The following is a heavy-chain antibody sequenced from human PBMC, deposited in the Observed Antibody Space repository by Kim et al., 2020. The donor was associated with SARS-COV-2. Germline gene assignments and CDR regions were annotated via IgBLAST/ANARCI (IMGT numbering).Heavy chain of an antibody. CDR1: GGSISSDF. CDR2: IYYTGAT. J-gene: IGHJ2*01. V-gene: IGHV4-59*01. CDR3: ARIRGYSSSLDL. Sequence: SETLSLTCTVSGGSISSDFWSWIRQPPGKGLEWIGYIYYTGATNYSPSLKGRVTISVDTSKTQFSLKLSSVTAADTAVYYCARIRGYSSSLDLWGRGTL. D-gene: IGHD6-13*01.